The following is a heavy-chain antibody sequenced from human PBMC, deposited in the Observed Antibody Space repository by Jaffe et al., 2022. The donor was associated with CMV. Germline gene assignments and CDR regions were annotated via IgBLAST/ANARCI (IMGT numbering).Heavy chain of an antibody. V-gene: IGHV3-30*18. CDR1: RFNVSSYA. Sequence: QVQLVESGGGVVQPGRSLRLSCAASRFNVSSYAMHWVRRAPGKGLEWVAVVSYDGSKKLYADSVRGRFTISRDNSKNMVFLQMNSLRTEDTAVYYCAKDSAFLEWFIIVNAFDIWGQGTTVTVSS. CDR3: AKDSAFLEWFIIVNAFDI. D-gene: IGHD3-3*01. J-gene: IGHJ3*02. CDR2: VSYDGSKK.